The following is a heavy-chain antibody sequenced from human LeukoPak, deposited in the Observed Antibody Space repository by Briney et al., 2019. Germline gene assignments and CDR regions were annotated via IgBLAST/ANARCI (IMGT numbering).Heavy chain of an antibody. D-gene: IGHD6-19*01. CDR3: ARVRDSSGRYTLYYYYYMDV. J-gene: IGHJ6*03. Sequence: GASVKVSCKASGYTFTSYGISWVRQAPGQGLEWMGWISAYNGNTNYAQKLQGRVTMTTDTSTSTAYMELRSLRSDDTAVYYCARVRDSSGRYTLYYYYYMDVWGKGTTVTVSS. CDR1: GYTFTSYG. CDR2: ISAYNGNT. V-gene: IGHV1-18*01.